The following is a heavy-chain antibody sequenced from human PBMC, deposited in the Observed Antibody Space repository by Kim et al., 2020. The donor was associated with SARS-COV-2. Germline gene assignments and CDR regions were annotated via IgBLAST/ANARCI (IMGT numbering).Heavy chain of an antibody. V-gene: IGHV4-59*08. Sequence: SETLSLTCTVSGASISSYYWTWIRQPPGKGLEWIGYIYYSGTTNYNPSLKSRVTISLDTSKNQFSLQLTSVTAADTAVYYCARHSYDTGVPRFHPWFDPWGQGTLVTVSS. CDR2: IYYSGTT. J-gene: IGHJ5*02. CDR3: ARHSYDTGVPRFHPWFDP. D-gene: IGHD2-8*02. CDR1: GASISSYY.